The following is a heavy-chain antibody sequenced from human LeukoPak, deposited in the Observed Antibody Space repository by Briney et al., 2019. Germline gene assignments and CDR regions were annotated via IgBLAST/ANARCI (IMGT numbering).Heavy chain of an antibody. CDR2: ISGSGGST. J-gene: IGHJ4*02. CDR1: IFTLSSYS. V-gene: IGHV3-23*01. CDR3: AKDHYDILTGYYPSSFFDY. Sequence: GGSLRLSCAASIFTLSSYSMHWVRQAPGKGLEWASAISGSGGSTYYADSVKGRFTISRDNSKNTLYLQMNSLRAEDTAVYYCAKDHYDILTGYYPSSFFDYWGQGTLVTVSS. D-gene: IGHD3-9*01.